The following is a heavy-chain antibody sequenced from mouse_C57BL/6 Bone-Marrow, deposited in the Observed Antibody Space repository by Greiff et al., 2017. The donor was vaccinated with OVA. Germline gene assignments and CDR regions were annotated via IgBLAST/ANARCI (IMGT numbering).Heavy chain of an antibody. J-gene: IGHJ4*01. CDR3: AREGDAMDY. CDR1: GYTFTSYW. V-gene: IGHV1-59*01. Sequence: VQLQQPGAELVRPGTSVKLSCKASGYTFTSYWMHWVKQRPGQGLEWIGVIDPSDSSTNYNQKFKGKATLTVDTSAGTAYMQRSSLTAEDSAVYYCAREGDAMDYWGQGTSVTVSS. CDR2: IDPSDSST.